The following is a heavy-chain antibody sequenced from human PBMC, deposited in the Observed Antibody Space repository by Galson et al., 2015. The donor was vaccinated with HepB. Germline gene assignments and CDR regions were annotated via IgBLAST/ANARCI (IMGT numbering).Heavy chain of an antibody. V-gene: IGHV3-23*01. J-gene: IGHJ1*01. Sequence: SLRLSCAASGFTFSSYAMSWVRQAPGKGLEWVSAISGSGGSTYYADSVKGRFTISRDNSKNTLYLQMNSLRAEDTAVYYCAKDKYIAVAGSEYFQHWGQGTLVTVSS. D-gene: IGHD6-19*01. CDR3: AKDKYIAVAGSEYFQH. CDR2: ISGSGGST. CDR1: GFTFSSYA.